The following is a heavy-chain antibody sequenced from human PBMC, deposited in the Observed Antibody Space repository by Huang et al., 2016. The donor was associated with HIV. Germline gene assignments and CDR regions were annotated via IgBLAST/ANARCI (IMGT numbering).Heavy chain of an antibody. CDR3: AMTAYGYGFRQGYNGFDP. J-gene: IGHJ5*02. CDR2: ISPIWEPG. V-gene: IGHV1-69*13. Sequence: QVLLVQSGAEVRKPGSSVKVSCTAFGGTFSSYAISWVRQAQGHGLEWRRGISPIWEPGNYTQKCQGIDRITGKESTNTGYMALGRLTSEDTAAYYCAMTAYGYGFRQGYNGFDPWGQGTPVTVSS. CDR1: GGTFSSYA. D-gene: IGHD3-16*01.